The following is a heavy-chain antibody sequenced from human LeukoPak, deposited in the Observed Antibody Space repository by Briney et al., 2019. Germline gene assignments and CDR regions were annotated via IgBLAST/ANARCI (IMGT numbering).Heavy chain of an antibody. CDR1: GFSLSTSGVG. CDR3: AHRGGTMIVVAKGAFDI. Sequence: SGPTLVNPTQTLTLTCTFSGFSLSTSGVGVGWIRQPPGKALEWLALIYWDDDKRYSPSLTSRLTITKDTSKNQVVLTMTNMDPVDTATYYCAHRGGTMIVVAKGAFDIWGQGTMVTVSS. CDR2: IYWDDDK. J-gene: IGHJ3*02. D-gene: IGHD3-22*01. V-gene: IGHV2-5*02.